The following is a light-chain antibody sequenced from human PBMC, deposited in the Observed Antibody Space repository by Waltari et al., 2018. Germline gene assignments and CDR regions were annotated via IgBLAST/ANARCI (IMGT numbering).Light chain of an antibody. CDR3: QQRSNWPYT. Sequence: SCRAMHDVRTYLAWYQQKPGQAPRLLIFDASSRATGIPAKFSGSGSGTDFTLTVSNLEPEDFAIYYCQQRSNWPYTFGQGTRVEI. J-gene: IGKJ2*01. CDR2: DAS. CDR1: HDVRTY. V-gene: IGKV3-11*01.